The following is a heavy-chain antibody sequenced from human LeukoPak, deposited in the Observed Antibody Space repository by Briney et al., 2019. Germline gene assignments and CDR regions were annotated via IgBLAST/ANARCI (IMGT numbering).Heavy chain of an antibody. CDR1: GFTVSSNY. Sequence: PGGSLRLSCAAAGFTVSSNYMSWVRQAPGKGLEWVSVIYSGGSTYYADSVKGRFTISRDNSKNTLYLQMNSLRAEDTAVYYCARGYSSSWPPDYWGQGTLVTVSS. J-gene: IGHJ4*02. CDR2: IYSGGST. V-gene: IGHV3-53*01. CDR3: ARGYSSSWPPDY. D-gene: IGHD6-13*01.